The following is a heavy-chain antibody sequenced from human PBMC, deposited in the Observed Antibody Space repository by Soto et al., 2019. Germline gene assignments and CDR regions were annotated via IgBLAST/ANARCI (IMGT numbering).Heavy chain of an antibody. D-gene: IGHD2-2*01. V-gene: IGHV1-18*01. CDR3: ATLYCSSYSCQLDY. CDR2: ISGYNCNT. Sequence: QVQLVQSGTEVKKPGASVKVSCKASGYTFTSYGISWIRQAPGQGPEWMGWISGYNCNTFYTQKLQGRVTVTSDTATNTASMELRGLRADDTAVYYCATLYCSSYSCQLDYWCQGTLVTVSS. CDR1: GYTFTSYG. J-gene: IGHJ4*02.